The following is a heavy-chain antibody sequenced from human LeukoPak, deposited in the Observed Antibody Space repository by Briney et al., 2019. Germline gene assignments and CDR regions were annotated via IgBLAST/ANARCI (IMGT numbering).Heavy chain of an antibody. Sequence: SETLSLTCTVSGVSITSTSYYWGWIRQPPGKGLEWIGSIYYNGDTSYNPSLKSRVTISIDTSENQFSLKLSSVTAADTAVYYCARAVGSWPHERFDYWGQGTLVTVSS. V-gene: IGHV4-39*07. CDR1: GVSITSTSYY. CDR3: ARAVGSWPHERFDY. CDR2: IYYNGDT. J-gene: IGHJ4*02. D-gene: IGHD6-13*01.